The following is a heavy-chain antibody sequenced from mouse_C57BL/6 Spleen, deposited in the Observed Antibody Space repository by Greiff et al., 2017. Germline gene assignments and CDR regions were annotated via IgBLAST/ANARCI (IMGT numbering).Heavy chain of an antibody. Sequence: VQLQQSGPELVKPGASVKISCKASGYTFTDYYMNWVKQSHGKSLEWIGDINPNNGGTSYNQKFKGKATLTVDKSSSTAYMELRSLTSEDSAVDYCARGGRSKGGYFDYWGQGTTLTVSS. CDR3: ARGGRSKGGYFDY. J-gene: IGHJ2*01. CDR2: INPNNGGT. CDR1: GYTFTDYY. V-gene: IGHV1-26*01. D-gene: IGHD2-5*01.